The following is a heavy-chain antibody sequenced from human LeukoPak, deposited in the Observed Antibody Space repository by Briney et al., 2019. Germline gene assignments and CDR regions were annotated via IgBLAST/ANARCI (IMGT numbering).Heavy chain of an antibody. V-gene: IGHV4-38-2*02. D-gene: IGHD2-15*01. CDR1: GYSFSSGYY. CDR2: IYHSGST. J-gene: IGHJ4*02. CDR3: AREGGGNSDY. Sequence: SETLSLTCNVSGYSFSSGYYWGWIRQPPGKGLEWIGSIYHSGSTYYNPSLKSRVTISVATSKNQLSLKLSSVTASGTAVYYCAREGGGNSDYWGQGTLVTVSS.